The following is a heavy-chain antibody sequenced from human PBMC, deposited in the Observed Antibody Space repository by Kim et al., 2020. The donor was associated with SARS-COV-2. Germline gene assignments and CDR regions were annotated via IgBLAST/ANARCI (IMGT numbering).Heavy chain of an antibody. V-gene: IGHV3-15*01. CDR2: IKSKTDGGTT. Sequence: GGSLRLSCAASGFTFSNAWMSWVRQAPGKGLEWVGRIKSKTDGGTTDYAAPVKGRFTISRDDSKNTLYLQMNSLKTEDTAVYYCTTLNYGSGSYRFDYWGQGTLVIVSS. D-gene: IGHD3-10*01. CDR3: TTLNYGSGSYRFDY. CDR1: GFTFSNAW. J-gene: IGHJ4*02.